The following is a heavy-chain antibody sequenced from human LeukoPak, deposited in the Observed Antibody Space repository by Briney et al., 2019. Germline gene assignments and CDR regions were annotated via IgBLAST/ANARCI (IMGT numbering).Heavy chain of an antibody. CDR3: ARGLGSGWLRY. CDR1: GGSFSGYY. Sequence: SETLSLTCAVYGGSFSGYYWSWIRQPPGKGLGWIGEINHSGSTNYNPSLKSRVTISVDTSKNQFSLKLSSVTAADTAVYYCARGLGSGWLRYWGQGTLVTVSS. CDR2: INHSGST. J-gene: IGHJ4*02. V-gene: IGHV4-34*01. D-gene: IGHD6-19*01.